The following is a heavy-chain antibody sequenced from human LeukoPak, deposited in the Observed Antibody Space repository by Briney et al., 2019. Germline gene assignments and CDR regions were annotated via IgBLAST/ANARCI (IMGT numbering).Heavy chain of an antibody. V-gene: IGHV1-46*01. CDR2: INPSGGST. Sequence: EASVKVPCKASGYTFTSYYMHWVRQAPGQGLEWMGIINPSGGSTSYARKFQGRVTMTRDTSTSTVYMELSSLRSEDTAVYYCAKDLSGYSYGYVVTSPDDLDYWGQGTLVTVSS. CDR1: GYTFTSYY. J-gene: IGHJ4*02. CDR3: AKDLSGYSYGYVVTSPDDLDY. D-gene: IGHD5-18*01.